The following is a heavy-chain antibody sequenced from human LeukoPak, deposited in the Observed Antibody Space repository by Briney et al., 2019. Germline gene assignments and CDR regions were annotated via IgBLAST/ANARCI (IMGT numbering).Heavy chain of an antibody. V-gene: IGHV3-30*18. CDR2: ISPDGNKE. J-gene: IGHJ4*02. CDR3: AKVNNYDDY. CDR1: GFTFSIFG. Sequence: PGGSLRLSCAASGFTFSIFGIHWVRQAPGKGLEWVAAISPDGNKEYYTESVKGRFTVSRVNSKNMIYLQMNSLRGEDSAVYYCAKVNNYDDYWGQGTLVTVSS. D-gene: IGHD1/OR15-1a*01.